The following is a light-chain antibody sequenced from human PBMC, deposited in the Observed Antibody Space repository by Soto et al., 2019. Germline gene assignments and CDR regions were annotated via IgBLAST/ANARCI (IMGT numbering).Light chain of an antibody. CDR2: GAS. J-gene: IGKJ1*01. CDR1: QSVSSSY. V-gene: IGKV3-20*01. Sequence: EIVLTQSPGTLSESPGERATISCRASQSVSSSYLAWYQQKPGQAPRLLIYGASSRATGIPDRFSGSGSGTDFTVTISRLEREDCAVYYCQQYGSSPLAFGRGTKVEIK. CDR3: QQYGSSPLA.